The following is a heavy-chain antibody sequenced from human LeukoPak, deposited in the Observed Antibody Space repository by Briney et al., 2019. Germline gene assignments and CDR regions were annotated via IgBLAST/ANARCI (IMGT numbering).Heavy chain of an antibody. Sequence: GGSLRLSCAASGFTFSSYAMSWVRQAPGKGLEWVSAVSGSGGSTYYADSVKGRFTISRDNSKNTQLLQMNSLSAEDTAVYCCAKRPLAVAAVDYWGEGTLVTVSS. CDR2: VSGSGGST. D-gene: IGHD6-19*01. CDR1: GFTFSSYA. CDR3: AKRPLAVAAVDY. J-gene: IGHJ4*02. V-gene: IGHV3-23*01.